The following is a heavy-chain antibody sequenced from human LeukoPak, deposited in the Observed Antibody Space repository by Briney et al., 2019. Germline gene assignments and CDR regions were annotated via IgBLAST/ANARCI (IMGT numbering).Heavy chain of an antibody. J-gene: IGHJ4*02. CDR1: GYTFTSYA. CDR3: ARGGSGRSGIAAAGTTNY. V-gene: IGHV7-4-1*02. D-gene: IGHD6-13*01. Sequence: ASVKVSCKASGYTFTSYAMNWVRQAPGQGLEWMGWINTNTENPTYAQGFTGRFVFSLDTSVSTAYLQISSLKAEDTAVYYCARGGSGRSGIAAAGTTNYWGQGTLVTVSS. CDR2: INTNTENP.